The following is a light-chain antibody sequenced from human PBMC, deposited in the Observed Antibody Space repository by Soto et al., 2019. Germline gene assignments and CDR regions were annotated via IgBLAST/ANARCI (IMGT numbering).Light chain of an antibody. V-gene: IGLV2-11*01. CDR1: SGDVGGYNC. CDR3: CSHSATYTLL. J-gene: IGLJ1*01. CDR2: DVT. Sequence: QSVLTQPRSVSGSPGQSVTISCTGTSGDVGGYNCVSWYQQHPGKAPQLIIFDVTQRPSGVPDRFSGSKSENTASLSISGLQAEDEADSYCCSHSATYTLLFGTGTKVTVL.